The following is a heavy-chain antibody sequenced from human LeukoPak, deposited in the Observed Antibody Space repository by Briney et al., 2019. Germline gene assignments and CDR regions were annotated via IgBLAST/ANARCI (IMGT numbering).Heavy chain of an antibody. V-gene: IGHV4-39*07. CDR3: ARAEIVGSSWGYFDY. Sequence: PSETLSLTCTVSGGSISSSSYYWGWIRQPPGKGLEWIGSIYYSGSTYYNPSLKSRVTISVDTSKNQFSLKLSSVTAADTAVYYCARAEIVGSSWGYFDYWGQGSLVTVSS. CDR2: IYYSGST. J-gene: IGHJ4*02. CDR1: GGSISSSSYY. D-gene: IGHD6-13*01.